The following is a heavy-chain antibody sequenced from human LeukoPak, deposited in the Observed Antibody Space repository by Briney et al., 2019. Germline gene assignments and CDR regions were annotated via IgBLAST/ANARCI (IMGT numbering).Heavy chain of an antibody. CDR3: ARTYYDFWSGHYYYMDV. CDR2: IIPIFGTA. CDR1: GGTFSSYA. J-gene: IGHJ6*03. D-gene: IGHD3-3*01. V-gene: IGHV1-69*13. Sequence: ASVKVSCKASGGTFSSYAISWVRQAPGQGLEWMGGIIPIFGTANYAQKFQGRVTITADESTSTAYMKLSSLRSEDTAVYYCARTYYDFWSGHYYYMDVWGKGTTVTVSS.